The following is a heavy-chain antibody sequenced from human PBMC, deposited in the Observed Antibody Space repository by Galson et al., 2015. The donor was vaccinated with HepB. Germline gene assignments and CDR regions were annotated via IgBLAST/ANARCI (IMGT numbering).Heavy chain of an antibody. Sequence: SLRLSCAASGFTFSSYWMSWVRQAPGKGLEWVANIKQDGSEKYYVDSVKGRFTISRDNAKNSLYLQMNSLRAEDTAVYYCARDSIWVSFEGYSSGYCDYWGQGTLVTVSS. CDR3: ARDSIWVSFEGYSSGYCDY. CDR2: IKQDGSEK. CDR1: GFTFSSYW. D-gene: IGHD3-22*01. J-gene: IGHJ4*02. V-gene: IGHV3-7*03.